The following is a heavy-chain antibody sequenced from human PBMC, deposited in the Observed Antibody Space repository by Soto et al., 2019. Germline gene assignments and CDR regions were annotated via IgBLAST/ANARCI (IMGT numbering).Heavy chain of an antibody. V-gene: IGHV1-46*01. Sequence: QVQLVQSGAEVKKPGASVKVSCKASGYTFTSYYMHWVRQAPGQGLEWMGIINPSGGSTSYAQKFQGRVTMTRDTSTSTVYMELSSLRSEDTAVYYCASSPSGEVYYYYGMDVWGQGTTVTVSS. CDR1: GYTFTSYY. CDR2: INPSGGST. CDR3: ASSPSGEVYYYYGMDV. D-gene: IGHD3-10*01. J-gene: IGHJ6*02.